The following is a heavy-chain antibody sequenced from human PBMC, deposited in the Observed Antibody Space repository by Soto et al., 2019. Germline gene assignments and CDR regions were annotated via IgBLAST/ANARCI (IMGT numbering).Heavy chain of an antibody. Sequence: ETLCPNCLISGYSTSKYYWRWIRQSPGKGLEWIGYISYSGNTNYNPSLKSRVTISVDTSKDQLSLKVTSVTAADTAMYYCACLRGKRGSPIDYWGQGTKVTVSS. CDR1: GYSTSKYY. D-gene: IGHD2-15*01. J-gene: IGHJ4*02. V-gene: IGHV4-59*01. CDR2: ISYSGNT. CDR3: ACLRGKRGSPIDY.